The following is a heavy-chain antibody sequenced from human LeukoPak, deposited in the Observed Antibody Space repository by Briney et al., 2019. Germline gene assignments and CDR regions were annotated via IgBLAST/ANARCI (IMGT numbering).Heavy chain of an antibody. CDR2: MNPNSGNT. D-gene: IGHD6-13*01. Sequence: ASVKVSCKASGGTFSSYAISWVRQAPGQGLEWMGWMNPNSGNTGYAQKFQGRVTITRNTSISTAYMELSSLRSEDTAVYYCARADSSSWYYFDYWGQGTLVTVSS. CDR1: GGTFSSYA. CDR3: ARADSSSWYYFDY. J-gene: IGHJ4*02. V-gene: IGHV1-8*03.